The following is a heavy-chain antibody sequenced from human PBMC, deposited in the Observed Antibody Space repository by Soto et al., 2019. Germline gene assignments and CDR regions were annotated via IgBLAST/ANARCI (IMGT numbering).Heavy chain of an antibody. Sequence: EVQLVESGGDLVKPGGSLRLSCAASGFPFSNGWMSWARQAPGKGLEWVGRIKSKTDGETRDYAGPVKDRFTISRDDSKKTLYLQMNSLKTEDTAVYYCSTDLGYYGLDVWGQGTTVTVSS. V-gene: IGHV3-15*01. CDR2: IKSKTDGETR. CDR3: STDLGYYGLDV. CDR1: GFPFSNGW. D-gene: IGHD2-15*01. J-gene: IGHJ6*02.